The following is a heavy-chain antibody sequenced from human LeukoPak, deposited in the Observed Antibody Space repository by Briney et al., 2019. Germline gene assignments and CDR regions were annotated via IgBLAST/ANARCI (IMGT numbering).Heavy chain of an antibody. CDR3: ARDSRSYYGRGMDV. Sequence: SETLSLTCTVSGGSISSGGYYWSCIRQHPGKGLECIGYIYYSGSTYYNPSLKSRVTISVDTSKNQFSLKLSSVTAADTAVYYCARDSRSYYGRGMDVWGQGTTVTVSS. J-gene: IGHJ6*02. D-gene: IGHD1-26*01. V-gene: IGHV4-31*03. CDR2: IYYSGST. CDR1: GGSISSGGYY.